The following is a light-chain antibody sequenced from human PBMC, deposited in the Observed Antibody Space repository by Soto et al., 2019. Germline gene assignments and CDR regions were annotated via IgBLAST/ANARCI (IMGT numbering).Light chain of an antibody. CDR3: QQYNNWPRT. CDR1: QSVSSN. J-gene: IGKJ1*01. Sequence: DIVMTHSPATLSVSPGERATLSCRASQSVSSNLAWYQQKPGQAPSLLIYGASTRATGIPARFSGSGSGTDFTLTISSLQSEDFAVYYCQQYNNWPRTFGQGTKVDIK. V-gene: IGKV3-15*01. CDR2: GAS.